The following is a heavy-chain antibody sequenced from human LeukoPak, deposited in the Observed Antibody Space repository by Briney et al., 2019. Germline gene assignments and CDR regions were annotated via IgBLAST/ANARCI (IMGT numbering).Heavy chain of an antibody. V-gene: IGHV4-59*01. CDR1: GGSISSYY. J-gene: IGHJ4*02. D-gene: IGHD2-2*01. CDR3: ARGGYCSSTSCSFDY. CDR2: IYYSGST. Sequence: PSETLSLTCTVSGGSISSYYWSWIRQPPGKGLEWIGYIYYSGSTNYNPSLKSRVTISVDTSKNQFSLKLNSVTAADTAVYYCARGGYCSSTSCSFDYWGQGTLVTVSS.